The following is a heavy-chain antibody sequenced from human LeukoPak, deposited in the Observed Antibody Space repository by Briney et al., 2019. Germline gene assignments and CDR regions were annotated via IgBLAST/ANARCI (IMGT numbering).Heavy chain of an antibody. CDR3: TRLDYGSDY. J-gene: IGHJ4*02. V-gene: IGHV3-30-3*01. D-gene: IGHD3-10*01. CDR1: GFTFSSYA. Sequence: SGGSLRLSCAASGFTFSSYAMHWVRQAPGKGLEWVAVISYDGSNKYYADSVKGQFTISRDNSKNTLYLQMNSLKTEDTAVYYCTRLDYGSDYWGQGTQVIVSS. CDR2: ISYDGSNK.